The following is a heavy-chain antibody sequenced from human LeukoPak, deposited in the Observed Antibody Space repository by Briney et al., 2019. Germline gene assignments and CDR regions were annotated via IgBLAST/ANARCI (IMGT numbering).Heavy chain of an antibody. V-gene: IGHV4-59*01. CDR1: GGSISSYY. CDR2: IYYSGST. CDR3: AREASSSWYPRGFDY. Sequence: PSETLSLTCTVSGGSISSYYWSWIRQPPGKGLEWIGYIYYSGSTNYNPSLKSRVTISVDTSKNQFSLKLSSVTAADTAVYYCAREASSSWYPRGFDYWGQGTLVTVSS. D-gene: IGHD6-13*01. J-gene: IGHJ4*02.